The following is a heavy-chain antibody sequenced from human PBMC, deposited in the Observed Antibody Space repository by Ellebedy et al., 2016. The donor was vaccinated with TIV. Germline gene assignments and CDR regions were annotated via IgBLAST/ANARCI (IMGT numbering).Heavy chain of an antibody. CDR3: ARDGYFDY. Sequence: PGGSLRLSCAASGFTFSSYTINWVRQTPGKGLEWVSSISSSGSYLYYADSVKGRFTISRDNAKNSLYLQMNYLRAEDTAVYYCARDGYFDYWGQGTLVTVSS. CDR2: ISSSGSYL. J-gene: IGHJ4*02. CDR1: GFTFSSYT. V-gene: IGHV3-21*01.